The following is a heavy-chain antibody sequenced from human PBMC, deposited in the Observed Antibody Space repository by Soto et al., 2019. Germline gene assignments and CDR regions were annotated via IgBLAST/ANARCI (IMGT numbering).Heavy chain of an antibody. D-gene: IGHD3-22*01. J-gene: IGHJ5*02. CDR1: GYTFTSYY. CDR2: INPSGGST. Sequence: ASVKVSCKASGYTFTSYYMHWVRQAPGQGLEWMGIINPSGGSTSYAQRFQGRVTMTRDTSTSTVYMKLSSLRSEDTAVYYCARDSRLNYYDSSGKGPNWFDPWGQGTLVTVSS. CDR3: ARDSRLNYYDSSGKGPNWFDP. V-gene: IGHV1-46*01.